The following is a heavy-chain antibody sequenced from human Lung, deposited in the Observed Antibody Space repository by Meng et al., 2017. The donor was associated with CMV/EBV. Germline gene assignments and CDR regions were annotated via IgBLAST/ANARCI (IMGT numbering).Heavy chain of an antibody. V-gene: IGHV1-2*02. Sequence: QVRLVQSGAEVKMPGASVKVSCKASGYTFIDYYMHWVRQAPGQGLEWVGWINPKSGGTHYAQSFQGRVTITRDTSINTVYVEISSLKSDDTAVYYCTSAPGDYWGQGTLVTVSS. J-gene: IGHJ4*03. CDR2: INPKSGGT. CDR1: GYTFIDYY. D-gene: IGHD1-14*01. CDR3: TSAPGDY.